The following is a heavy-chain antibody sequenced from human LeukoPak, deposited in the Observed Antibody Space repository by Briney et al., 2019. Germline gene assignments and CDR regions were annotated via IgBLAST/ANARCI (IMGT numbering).Heavy chain of an antibody. Sequence: GESLKISCKGSGYSFTSYWIGWVRQIPGKGLEWMGIIYPGDSDTRYSPSFQGQVTISADKSISTAYLQWSSPKASDTAMYYCVVYPASEDGSSYDYWGQGTLVTVSS. CDR2: IYPGDSDT. D-gene: IGHD6-13*01. V-gene: IGHV5-51*03. CDR1: GYSFTSYW. J-gene: IGHJ4*02. CDR3: VVYPASEDGSSYDY.